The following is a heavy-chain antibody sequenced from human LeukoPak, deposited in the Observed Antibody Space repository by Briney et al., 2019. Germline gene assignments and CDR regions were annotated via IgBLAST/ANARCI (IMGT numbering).Heavy chain of an antibody. CDR1: GYTFTGYY. V-gene: IGHV1-2*02. D-gene: IGHD3-22*01. CDR3: AREQHGLDSSGYYYYFDY. CDR2: INPNSGGT. Sequence: ASVKASCKASGYTFTGYYMHWVRQAPGQGLEWMGWINPNSGGTNYAQKFQGRVTMTRDTSISTAYIELSRLRSDDTAVYYCAREQHGLDSSGYYYYFDYWGQGTLVTVSS. J-gene: IGHJ4*02.